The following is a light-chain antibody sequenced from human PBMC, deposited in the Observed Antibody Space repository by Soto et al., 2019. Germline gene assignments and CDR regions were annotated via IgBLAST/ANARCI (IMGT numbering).Light chain of an antibody. V-gene: IGKV1-5*03. CDR1: QSIGLGNW. J-gene: IGKJ1*01. CDR3: QQYADLSRT. Sequence: DSLMNQSPSTVSASVGDRVTIICRASQSIGLGNWLAWYQQKPGKAPSLLISEASILESGVPSRFSGSGSGTEFTLTISSLQPDDFATYYCQQYADLSRTFGQGTKVEIK. CDR2: EAS.